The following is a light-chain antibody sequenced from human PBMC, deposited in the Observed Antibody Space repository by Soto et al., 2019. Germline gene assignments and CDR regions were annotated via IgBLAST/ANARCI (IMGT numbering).Light chain of an antibody. CDR3: QQYTNWPYT. CDR2: GAS. V-gene: IGKV3-15*01. Sequence: EIVMTQSPATLSVSPGERASLSCRASQSVGSNLAWYQQTAGQAPRLLIYGASTRATGIPARFSGSGSGTEFTLNIISLQSEDFAVYSCQQYTNWPYTFGQGTKLEIK. CDR1: QSVGSN. J-gene: IGKJ2*01.